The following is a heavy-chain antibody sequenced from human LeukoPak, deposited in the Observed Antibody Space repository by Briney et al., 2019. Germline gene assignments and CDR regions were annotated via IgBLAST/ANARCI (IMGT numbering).Heavy chain of an antibody. J-gene: IGHJ4*02. CDR2: ISPDSNYK. CDR3: ARDGDYDWNYRSGFDY. Sequence: GGSLRLSCAASGFTFSTYSMNWLRLAPGKGLEWVSSISPDSNYKYYVDSVKGRFTISRDNAKSSLYLQMNSLRVEDTAVYYCARDGDYDWNYRSGFDYWGQGTLVTVSS. CDR1: GFTFSTYS. V-gene: IGHV3-21*01. D-gene: IGHD1-7*01.